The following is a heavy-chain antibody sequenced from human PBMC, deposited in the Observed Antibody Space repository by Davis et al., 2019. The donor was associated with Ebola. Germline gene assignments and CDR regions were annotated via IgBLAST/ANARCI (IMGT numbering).Heavy chain of an antibody. CDR2: IRSKVNSFAT. Sequence: GESLKISCAAPGITFSGSAVHWVRQASGKGLEWVGRIRSKVNSFATEFAASVKGRFTISRDDSKNTAYLQMNSLKTEDTAVYYCSRHSPFRFLDYWGQGTLVTVSS. CDR3: SRHSPFRFLDY. J-gene: IGHJ4*02. V-gene: IGHV3-73*01. CDR1: GITFSGSA. D-gene: IGHD3-3*01.